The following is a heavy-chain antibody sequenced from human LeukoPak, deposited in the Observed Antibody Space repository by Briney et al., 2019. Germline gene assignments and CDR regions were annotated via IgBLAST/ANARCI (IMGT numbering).Heavy chain of an antibody. CDR1: GGSISSGDYY. D-gene: IGHD4-17*01. Sequence: PSQTLSLTCTVSGGSISSGDYYWSWIRQPPGKGLEWIGYIYHSGSTYYNPSLKSRVTISVDRSKNQFSLKLSSVTAADTAVYYCARNLLIYGDYQNWWFDPWGQGTLVTVSS. V-gene: IGHV4-30-2*01. J-gene: IGHJ5*02. CDR3: ARNLLIYGDYQNWWFDP. CDR2: IYHSGST.